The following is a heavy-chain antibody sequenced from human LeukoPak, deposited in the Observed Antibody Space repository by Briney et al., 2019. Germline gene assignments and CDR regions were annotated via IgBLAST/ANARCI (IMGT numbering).Heavy chain of an antibody. Sequence: GESLKISCQGSGYSFTTYWIGWVRQMPGKGLEWMGIIYPGDSDTRYSPSFQGQVTISADKSISTAYLQWSSLKASDTAMYYCAGRRIAVAGTSGFDYWGQGTLVTVSS. CDR2: IYPGDSDT. V-gene: IGHV5-51*01. CDR1: GYSFTTYW. D-gene: IGHD6-19*01. J-gene: IGHJ4*02. CDR3: AGRRIAVAGTSGFDY.